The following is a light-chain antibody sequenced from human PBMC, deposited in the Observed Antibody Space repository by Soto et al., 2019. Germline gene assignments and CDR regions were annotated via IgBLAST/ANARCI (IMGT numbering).Light chain of an antibody. V-gene: IGKV1-5*03. J-gene: IGKJ5*01. CDR2: KAS. Sequence: DIQLTQSPSTLSTSVSARVTITCRASQSIDSWLAWYQQKPGRAPKLLMYKASSLESGVPSRFSGSGSETEFTLTISSLQPDDFATYYCQQSYSTPFTFGQGTRLEIK. CDR3: QQSYSTPFT. CDR1: QSIDSW.